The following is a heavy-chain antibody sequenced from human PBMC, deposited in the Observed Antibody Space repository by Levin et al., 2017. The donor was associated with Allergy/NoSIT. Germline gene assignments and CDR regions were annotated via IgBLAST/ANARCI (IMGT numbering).Heavy chain of an antibody. D-gene: IGHD3-10*01. CDR2: IIPILAIA. V-gene: IGHV1-69*04. Sequence: SVKVSCKASGGTFSSYRINWVRQAPGQGLEWMGRIIPILAIANYAQNFQGRATITADKSTNTAYMELSSLRSEDTAVYYCARDYYGSGSYTLNDAFDMWGQGTMVTVSS. CDR1: GGTFSSYR. CDR3: ARDYYGSGSYTLNDAFDM. J-gene: IGHJ3*02.